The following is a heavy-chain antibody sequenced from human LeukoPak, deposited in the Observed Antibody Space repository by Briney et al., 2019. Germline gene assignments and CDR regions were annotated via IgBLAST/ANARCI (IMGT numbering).Heavy chain of an antibody. Sequence: GGSLRLSCAASGSTFSNYWMHWVRQAPGRGLVWVSRINPDGSRTDYADSVAGRFTISRDNAKNTLYLQMNSLRVEDTAVYYCSWDHTGKEDIWGQGTMVTVSS. CDR3: SWDHTGKEDI. CDR1: GSTFSNYW. V-gene: IGHV3-74*01. D-gene: IGHD1-26*01. CDR2: INPDGSRT. J-gene: IGHJ3*02.